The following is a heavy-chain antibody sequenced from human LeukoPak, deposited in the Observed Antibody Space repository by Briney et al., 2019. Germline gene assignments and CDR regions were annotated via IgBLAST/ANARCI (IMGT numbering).Heavy chain of an antibody. V-gene: IGHV4-34*01. Sequence: KPSETLSLTCAVYGGSFSGYYWSWIRQPPGKGLEWIGEINHSGSTNYNPSLKSRVTISVDTSKNQFSLKLSSVTAADTAVYYCARRLRSIVGAHLRNHDAFDIWGQGTMVTVSS. J-gene: IGHJ3*02. CDR1: GGSFSGYY. CDR2: INHSGST. D-gene: IGHD1-26*01. CDR3: ARRLRSIVGAHLRNHDAFDI.